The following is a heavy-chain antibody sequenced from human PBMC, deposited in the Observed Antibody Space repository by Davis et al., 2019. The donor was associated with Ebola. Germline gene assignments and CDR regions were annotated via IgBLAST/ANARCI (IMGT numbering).Heavy chain of an antibody. CDR3: ARGRYDFWSGYLTYPLGYFDY. Sequence: SETLSLTCAVSGGSISSGGYSWSWIRQPPGKGLEWIGYIYHSGSTYYNPSLKSRVTISVDRSKNQFSLKLSSVTAADTAVYYCARGRYDFWSGYLTYPLGYFDYWGQGTLVTVSS. D-gene: IGHD3-3*01. V-gene: IGHV4-30-2*01. CDR2: IYHSGST. J-gene: IGHJ4*02. CDR1: GGSISSGGYS.